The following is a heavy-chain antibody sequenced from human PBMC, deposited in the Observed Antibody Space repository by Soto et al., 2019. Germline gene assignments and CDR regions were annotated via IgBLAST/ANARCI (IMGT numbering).Heavy chain of an antibody. J-gene: IGHJ6*02. V-gene: IGHV5-51*01. CDR1: GHSFTSYW. CDR2: IYPGDSDT. Sequence: PGESLKISCKGSGHSFTSYWIGWVRQIPGKGLEWMGIIYPGDSDTRYSPSFQGQVTISADKSISTAYLQWSSLKASDTAMYYCARLSYYDSSGYYFSFLYGMDVWGQGTTVTVSS. D-gene: IGHD3-22*01. CDR3: ARLSYYDSSGYYFSFLYGMDV.